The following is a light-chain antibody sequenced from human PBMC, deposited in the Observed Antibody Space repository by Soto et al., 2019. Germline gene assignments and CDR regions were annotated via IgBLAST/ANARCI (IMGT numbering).Light chain of an antibody. J-gene: IGKJ2*01. V-gene: IGKV1-39*01. Sequence: DIQMTQSPSSLSASVGDRVTITCLASQTITTYLNWYQHKPGKAPKLLIYAAISLQSGVPSRLSGSGSGTDFTLTISSLQPEDFATYYCQQTYSTPHTFGQGTKVDIK. CDR2: AAI. CDR3: QQTYSTPHT. CDR1: QTITTY.